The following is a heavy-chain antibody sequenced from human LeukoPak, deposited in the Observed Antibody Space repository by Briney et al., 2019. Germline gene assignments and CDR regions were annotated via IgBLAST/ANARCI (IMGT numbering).Heavy chain of an antibody. CDR2: ISGSGGST. CDR1: GFTFSSYA. V-gene: IGHV3-23*01. D-gene: IGHD4-11*01. J-gene: IGHJ4*02. CDR3: AKGGGDYSKGIDY. Sequence: PGGSLRLSCAASGFTFSSYAMSWVRQAPGKGLEWVSAISGSGGSTYYADSVKGRFTTSRDNSKNTLYLQMNSLRAEDTAVYYCAKGGGDYSKGIDYWGQGTLVTVSS.